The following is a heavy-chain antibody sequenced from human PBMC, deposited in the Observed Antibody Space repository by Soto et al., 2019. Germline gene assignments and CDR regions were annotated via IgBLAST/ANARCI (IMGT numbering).Heavy chain of an antibody. CDR3: ASILRTYYMDV. Sequence: SETLSLTCAVYGGPFSGYYWSWIRQPPGKGLEWIGEINHSGSTNYNPSLKSRVTISVDTSKNQFSLKLSSVTAADTAVYYCASILRTYYMDVWGKGTTVTVSS. J-gene: IGHJ6*03. CDR1: GGPFSGYY. V-gene: IGHV4-34*01. CDR2: INHSGST. D-gene: IGHD3-3*01.